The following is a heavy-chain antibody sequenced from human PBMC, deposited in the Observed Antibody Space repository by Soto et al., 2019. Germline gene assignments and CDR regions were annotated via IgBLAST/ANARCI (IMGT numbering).Heavy chain of an antibody. CDR2: IYRSGTT. V-gene: IGHV4-38-2*01. J-gene: IGHJ4*02. Sequence: SETLSLTCVVSNFSISSGYYWGWIRQSPGKGLEWIASIYRSGTTSYNPSLKSRVTISVDPSKNQFSLMLTAVTAADTAVYYCARTHSGSYYSVFNYRGRGSLVTVSS. CDR3: ARTHSGSYYSVFNY. CDR1: NFSISSGYY. D-gene: IGHD1-26*01.